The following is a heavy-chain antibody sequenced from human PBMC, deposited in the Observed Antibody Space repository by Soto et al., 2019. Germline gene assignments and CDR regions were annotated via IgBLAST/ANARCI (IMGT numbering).Heavy chain of an antibody. CDR3: AKDLQLVRTSYFDY. Sequence: GCSLGLSCAASGFTFSSYAMSWVRQAPGKGLEWVSAISGSGGSTYYADSVKGRFTISRDNSKNTLYLQMNSLRAEDTAVYYCAKDLQLVRTSYFDYWGQGTLVTVSS. CDR2: ISGSGGST. CDR1: GFTFSSYA. D-gene: IGHD6-6*01. V-gene: IGHV3-23*01. J-gene: IGHJ4*02.